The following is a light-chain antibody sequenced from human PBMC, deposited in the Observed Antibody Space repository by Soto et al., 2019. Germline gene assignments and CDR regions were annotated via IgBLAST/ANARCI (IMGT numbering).Light chain of an antibody. CDR1: QSVSSNY. Sequence: EIVMTQSPDTLSLSPGETATLSCRASQSVSSNYVAWFHQKPGQAPRPLIYGASSRATGIPDRFSGSGSGTDFTLTISRLEPEDFAVYYCQQYGSSSLTFGGGTKVDIK. V-gene: IGKV3-20*01. J-gene: IGKJ4*01. CDR3: QQYGSSSLT. CDR2: GAS.